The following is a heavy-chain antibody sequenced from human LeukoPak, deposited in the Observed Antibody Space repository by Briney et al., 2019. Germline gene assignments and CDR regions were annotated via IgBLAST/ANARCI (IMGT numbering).Heavy chain of an antibody. V-gene: IGHV1-24*01. D-gene: IGHD3-10*01. Sequence: ASVKVSCKVSGYTLTELSMHWVRQAPGKGLEWMGGFDPEDGETIYAQKFQGRVTMTEDTSTDTAYMELSSLRSEDTAVYYCATRAFYYYGSANWFDPWGQGTLVTVSS. CDR2: FDPEDGET. CDR1: GYTLTELS. CDR3: ATRAFYYYGSANWFDP. J-gene: IGHJ5*02.